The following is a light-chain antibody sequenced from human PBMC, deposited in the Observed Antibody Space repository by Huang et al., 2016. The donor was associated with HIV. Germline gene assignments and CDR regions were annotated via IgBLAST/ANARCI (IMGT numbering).Light chain of an antibody. CDR3: QQYNNWPYT. Sequence: DTVMTQTPATLSVSPGARATLSCRASQSVGSKVAWFQPKPGQAPRLLLHGASTRATGIPARFSGSGSGTEFTLTISSLQSEDFTVYYCQQYNNWPYTFGQGTKLEIK. J-gene: IGKJ2*01. V-gene: IGKV3-15*01. CDR2: GAS. CDR1: QSVGSK.